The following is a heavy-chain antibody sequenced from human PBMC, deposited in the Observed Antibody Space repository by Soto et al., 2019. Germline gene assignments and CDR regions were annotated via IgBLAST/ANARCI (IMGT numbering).Heavy chain of an antibody. J-gene: IGHJ6*02. CDR3: ARAGTVTTWLDYYYYGMDV. CDR1: GFTFSSYA. V-gene: IGHV3-30-3*01. Sequence: GGSLRLSCAASGFTFSSYAMHWVRQAPGKGLEWVAVISYDGSNKYYADSVKGRFTISRDNSKNTLYLQMNSLRAEDTAVYYCARAGTVTTWLDYYYYGMDVCGQGTTVTVSS. CDR2: ISYDGSNK. D-gene: IGHD4-4*01.